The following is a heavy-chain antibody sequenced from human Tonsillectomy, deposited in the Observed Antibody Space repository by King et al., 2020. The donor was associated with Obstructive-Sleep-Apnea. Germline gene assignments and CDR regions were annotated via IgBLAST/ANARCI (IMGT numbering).Heavy chain of an antibody. V-gene: IGHV4-4*02. D-gene: IGHD6-6*01. CDR3: ARLSSSSGYGLDV. Sequence: VQLQESGPGLVKPSGTLSLTCAVSGDSISSSSWWGWVRQPPGKGLEWIGEIYHSESTKFNPSLKSRVTISVDKSKNQFSLNLNSVTAADTAVYYCARLSSSSGYGLDVWDQGTTVTVSS. CDR2: IYHSEST. J-gene: IGHJ6*02. CDR1: GDSISSSSW.